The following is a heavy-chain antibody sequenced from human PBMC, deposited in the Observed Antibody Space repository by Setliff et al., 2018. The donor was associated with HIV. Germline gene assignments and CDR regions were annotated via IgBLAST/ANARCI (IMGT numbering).Heavy chain of an antibody. J-gene: IGHJ6*03. Sequence: ASVKVSCKASGYTFTSYAMHWVRQAPGQRLEFMGWINAGNGNTKYSQRFQGRVTMTRDTSASTVYMELSSLRSEDTAVYYCAREARYQDRYYYYMDVWGKGTTVTVSS. V-gene: IGHV1-3*01. CDR2: INAGNGNT. CDR1: GYTFTSYA. D-gene: IGHD1-20*01. CDR3: AREARYQDRYYYYMDV.